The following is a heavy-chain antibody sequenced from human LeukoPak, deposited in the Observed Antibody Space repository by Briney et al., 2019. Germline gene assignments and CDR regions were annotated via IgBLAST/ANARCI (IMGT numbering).Heavy chain of an antibody. D-gene: IGHD7-27*01. V-gene: IGHV4-4*07. J-gene: IGHJ2*01. CDR3: AKEPNWGSRTDWYFDL. CDR2: IYTSGST. Sequence: PSETLSLTCTVSGGSISSYYWSWIRQPAGKGLEWIGRIYTSGSTNYNPSLKSRVTMSVDTSKNQFSLKLSSVTAEDTAVYYCAKEPNWGSRTDWYFDLWGRGTLVTVSS. CDR1: GGSISSYY.